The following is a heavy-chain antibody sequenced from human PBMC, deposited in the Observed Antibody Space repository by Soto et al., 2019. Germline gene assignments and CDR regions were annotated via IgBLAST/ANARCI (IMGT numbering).Heavy chain of an antibody. CDR1: GFTFGNYW. Sequence: GGSLRLSCAVSGFTFGNYWMHWVRQAPGKGLVWVSRISDYGRINYADSVKDRFIISRDDARSELYLQLNDLRVEDTATYYCARGGLEPFDHWRQGALVTSPQ. V-gene: IGHV3-74*01. J-gene: IGHJ4*02. CDR3: ARGGLEPFDH. CDR2: ISDYGRI. D-gene: IGHD1-1*01.